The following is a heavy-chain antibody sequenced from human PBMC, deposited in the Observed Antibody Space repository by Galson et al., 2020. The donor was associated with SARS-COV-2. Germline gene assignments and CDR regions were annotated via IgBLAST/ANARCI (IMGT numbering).Heavy chain of an antibody. CDR2: LYHSGST. CDR3: AREPTAHGYTLVYYYYYGRDV. J-gene: IGHJ6*02. D-gene: IGHD5-12*01. CDR1: GGSISSSNW. V-gene: IGHV4-4*02. Sequence: SATLSLTCAVSGGSISSSNWWSWVRQPPGKGLEWIGELYHSGSTNYNPSLKSRVTISVDKSKNQFSLKLSSVTAADTAVYYCAREPTAHGYTLVYYYYYGRDVWGQWTTVTVSS.